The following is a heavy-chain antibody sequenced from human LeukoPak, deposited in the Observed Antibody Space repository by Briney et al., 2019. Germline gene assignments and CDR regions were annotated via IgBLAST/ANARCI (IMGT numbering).Heavy chain of an antibody. Sequence: SETLSLTCAVYGGSFSGYYWSWIRQPPGKGLEWIGVINHSGSTYYNPSLKSRVTISVDTSKNQFSLKLSSVTAADTAVYYCARHRWSGSYFKSPADYWGQGTLVTVSS. CDR2: INHSGST. CDR3: ARHRWSGSYFKSPADY. D-gene: IGHD1-26*01. V-gene: IGHV4-34*01. J-gene: IGHJ4*02. CDR1: GGSFSGYY.